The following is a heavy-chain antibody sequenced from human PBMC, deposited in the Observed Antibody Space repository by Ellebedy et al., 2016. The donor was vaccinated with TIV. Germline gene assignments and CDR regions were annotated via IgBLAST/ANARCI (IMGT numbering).Heavy chain of an antibody. J-gene: IGHJ4*02. D-gene: IGHD4-17*01. V-gene: IGHV1-18*04. CDR2: ISGYNGNT. Sequence: AASVKVSCKASGYTFTNYGISWVRQAPGQGLEWMGWISGYNGNTSSAQKLQGRVTMTTDTSTSTAYMELRSLRSDDTAVYYCARFVDGDYEDYWGQGALVTVSS. CDR3: ARFVDGDYEDY. CDR1: GYTFTNYG.